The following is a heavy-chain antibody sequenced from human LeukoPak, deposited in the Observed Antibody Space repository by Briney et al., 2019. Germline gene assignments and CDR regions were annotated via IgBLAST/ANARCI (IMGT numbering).Heavy chain of an antibody. V-gene: IGHV3-30-3*01. D-gene: IGHD3-22*01. J-gene: IGHJ4*02. CDR1: GFTFSSHA. Sequence: GGSLRLSCAASGFTFSSHAMHWVRQAPGKGLEWVAVISYDGSNKYYADSVKGRFTISRDNSKNTLYLQMNSLRAEDTAVYYCARASYDSSGYGARWYFDYWGQGTLVTVSS. CDR3: ARASYDSSGYGARWYFDY. CDR2: ISYDGSNK.